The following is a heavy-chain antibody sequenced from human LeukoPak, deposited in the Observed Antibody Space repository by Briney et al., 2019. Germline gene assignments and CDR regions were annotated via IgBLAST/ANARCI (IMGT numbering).Heavy chain of an antibody. V-gene: IGHV4-4*07. D-gene: IGHD3-22*01. J-gene: IGHJ3*02. CDR3: ARDSSSGYYYADAFDI. CDR2: IYTSGST. Sequence: SETLSLTCTVSGGSISSYYWSWIRQPAGKGLEWIGRIYTSGSTNYNPSLKSRVTISVDTSKNQFSLKLSSVTAADTAVYYCARDSSSGYYYADAFDIWGQGTMVTVSS. CDR1: GGSISSYY.